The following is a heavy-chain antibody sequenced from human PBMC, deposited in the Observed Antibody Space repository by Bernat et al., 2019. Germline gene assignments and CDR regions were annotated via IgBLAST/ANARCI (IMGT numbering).Heavy chain of an antibody. V-gene: IGHV3-33*01. CDR2: IWYDGSNK. J-gene: IGHJ4*02. CDR1: GFTFSNYG. D-gene: IGHD6-13*01. CDR3: ARDGGISSSWPRYSDY. Sequence: QVQLVESGGGVVQPGRSLRLSCAASGFTFSNYGMHWVRQAPGKGLEWVAVIWYDGSNKYYADSVKGRFTISRDNSKNTLYLQMNSLRAEDTAVYYYARDGGISSSWPRYSDYWGQGTLVTVSS.